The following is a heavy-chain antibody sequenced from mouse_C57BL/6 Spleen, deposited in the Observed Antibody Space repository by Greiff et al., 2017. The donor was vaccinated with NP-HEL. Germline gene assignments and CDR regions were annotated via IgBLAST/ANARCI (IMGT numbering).Heavy chain of an antibody. D-gene: IGHD3-2*02. CDR3: ARQGDSSGHVGY. V-gene: IGHV5-6*01. CDR2: ISSGGSYT. J-gene: IGHJ2*01. Sequence: EVKLMESGGDLVKPGGSLKLSCAASGFTFSSYGMSWVRQTPDKRLEWVATISSGGSYTYYPDSVKGRFTISRDNAKNTLYLQMSSLKSEDTAMYYCARQGDSSGHVGYWGQGTTLTVSS. CDR1: GFTFSSYG.